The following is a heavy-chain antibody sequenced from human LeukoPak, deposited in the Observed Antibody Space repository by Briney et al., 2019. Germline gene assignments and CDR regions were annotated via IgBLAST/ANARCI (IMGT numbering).Heavy chain of an antibody. CDR2: INNSGST. D-gene: IGHD3-16*01. V-gene: IGHV4-34*01. CDR3: ARGRYGPRLGN. CDR1: GASFSDSY. J-gene: IGHJ4*02. Sequence: SETLSLTCAVYGASFSDSYWSWIRQSPEKGLEWIGEINNSGSTSYNPSLNSRVIMSVDRSKNQFSLRLTSVTAADTAVYYCARGRYGPRLGNWGQGTLVTVPS.